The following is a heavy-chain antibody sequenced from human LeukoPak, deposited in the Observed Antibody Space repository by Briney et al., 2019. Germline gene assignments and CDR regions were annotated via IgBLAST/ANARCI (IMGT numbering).Heavy chain of an antibody. CDR1: WFTFSSYW. J-gene: IGHJ6*02. D-gene: IGHD1-26*01. CDR3: ARGSYSHYGMDV. V-gene: IGHV3-74*01. Sequence: GGSLVLSCAASWFTFSSYWMHWVRQGPGKGLVWVSRINSDGRSTSYADSVKGRFTISRDNAKNTLYLQMNSLRAEDTAVYYCARGSYSHYGMDVWGQGTTVTVSS. CDR2: INSDGRST.